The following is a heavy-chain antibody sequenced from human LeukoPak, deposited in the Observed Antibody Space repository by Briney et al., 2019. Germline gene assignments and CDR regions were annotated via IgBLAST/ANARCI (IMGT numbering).Heavy chain of an antibody. CDR1: GFTLSSYA. V-gene: IGHV3-23*01. J-gene: IGHJ4*01. CDR2: ISGSGGST. D-gene: IGHD6-13*01. Sequence: GGSLKLSCAASGFTLSSYAMSWLRQAPGKGLEWVSAISGSGGSTYYADSVKGRFTISRDNSKNTLYLQMNSLRAEDTAVYYCAKDRIAAAPFYFDYWGQEPWSPSPQ. CDR3: AKDRIAAAPFYFDY.